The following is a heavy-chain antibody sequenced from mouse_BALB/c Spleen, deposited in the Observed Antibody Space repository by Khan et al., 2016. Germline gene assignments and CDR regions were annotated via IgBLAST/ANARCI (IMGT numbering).Heavy chain of an antibody. CDR3: ARSPDGDDVGFAY. CDR2: IDPANGNT. J-gene: IGHJ3*01. CDR1: GFNIKDTY. Sequence: VQLKQSGAELVKPGASVKLSCTASGFNIKDTYMHWVKQRPEQGLEWIGRIDPANGNTKYDPKFQGKATITADTSSNTAYLQLSSLTSEDTAVCDVARSPDGDDVGFAYWGQGTLVTVSA. V-gene: IGHV14-3*02. D-gene: IGHD2-2*01.